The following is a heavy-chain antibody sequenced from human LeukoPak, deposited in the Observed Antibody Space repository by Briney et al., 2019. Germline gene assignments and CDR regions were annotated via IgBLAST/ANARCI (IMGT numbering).Heavy chain of an antibody. CDR2: ISYDRSNK. Sequence: GGSLRLSCAASGFTFSSYGMHWVRQAPGKGLEWVAVISYDRSNKYYADSVKGRFTISRDNSKNTLYLQMNSLRAEDTAVYYCASGYDSSGYYYYGMDVWGQGTTVTVSS. CDR3: ASGYDSSGYYYYGMDV. V-gene: IGHV3-30*03. J-gene: IGHJ6*02. CDR1: GFTFSSYG. D-gene: IGHD3-22*01.